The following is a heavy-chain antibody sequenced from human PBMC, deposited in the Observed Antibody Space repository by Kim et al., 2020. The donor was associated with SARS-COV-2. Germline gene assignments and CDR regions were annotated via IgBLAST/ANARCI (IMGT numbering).Heavy chain of an antibody. D-gene: IGHD3-10*01. CDR3: ARDISGFDI. Sequence: GGSLRLSCAASGFTFSSYWMSWVRQAPGKRLEWVANIKPDGSEKYYVEPVEGRFTISRDNAKNSLYLQLNRLRAEDTAVYYCARDISGFDIWGQGTMVIVPS. CDR2: IKPDGSEK. V-gene: IGHV3-7*01. J-gene: IGHJ3*02. CDR1: GFTFSSYW.